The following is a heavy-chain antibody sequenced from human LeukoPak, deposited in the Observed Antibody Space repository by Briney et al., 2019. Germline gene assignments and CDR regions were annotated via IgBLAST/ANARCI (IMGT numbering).Heavy chain of an antibody. Sequence: GGSLRLSCAASGFTFEDYGMSWVRQAPGKGLEWVSGINWNGGSTGYADSVKGRFTISRDNAKNSLYLQMNDLRADDTAVYYCARGDSSACPDYWGQGTLVTVSS. CDR2: INWNGGST. CDR3: ARGDSSACPDY. J-gene: IGHJ4*02. D-gene: IGHD3-22*01. V-gene: IGHV3-20*04. CDR1: GFTFEDYG.